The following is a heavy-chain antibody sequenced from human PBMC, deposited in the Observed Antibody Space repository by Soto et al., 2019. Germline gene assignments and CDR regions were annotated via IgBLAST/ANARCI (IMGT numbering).Heavy chain of an antibody. J-gene: IGHJ4*02. V-gene: IGHV3-23*01. CDR2: ISGSGGST. CDR3: AKAMVMVKPPFEVGAFDY. Sequence: GGSLRLSCAASGFTFSSYAMSWVRQAPGKGLEWVSAISGSGGSTYYADSVKGRFTISRDNSKNTLYLQMNSLRAEDTAVYYCAKAMVMVKPPFEVGAFDYWGQGTLVTVSS. D-gene: IGHD1-26*01. CDR1: GFTFSSYA.